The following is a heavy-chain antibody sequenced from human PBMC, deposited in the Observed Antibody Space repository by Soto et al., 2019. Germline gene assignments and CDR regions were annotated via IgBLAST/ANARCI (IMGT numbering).Heavy chain of an antibody. CDR3: ARHVPAAGYYNGMDV. D-gene: IGHD2-2*01. Sequence: QVQLVQSGAEVKKPGSSVKVSCKASGGTFSSYAISWVRQAPGQGLEWMGGIIPIFGTANYPQKFQGRVTITADEPTITAYMELSSLRSEDTAVYYCARHVPAAGYYNGMDVWGQGTTVTVSS. CDR2: IIPIFGTA. J-gene: IGHJ6*02. V-gene: IGHV1-69*12. CDR1: GGTFSSYA.